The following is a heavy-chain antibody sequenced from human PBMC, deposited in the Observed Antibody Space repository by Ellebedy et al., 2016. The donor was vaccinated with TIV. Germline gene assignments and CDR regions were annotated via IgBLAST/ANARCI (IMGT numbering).Heavy chain of an antibody. J-gene: IGHJ4*02. V-gene: IGHV3-72*01. Sequence: GESLKISCAASGFTLSDHHMDCDRQAPGKGLEWVGRIRHKGDSHTPEYVASVEGRFTISRDDSKNLLYLQMNSLKTEDTAVYYCASDISGIYASYWGQGTLVTVSS. CDR2: IRHKGDSHTP. D-gene: IGHD1-26*01. CDR1: GFTLSDHH. CDR3: ASDISGIYASY.